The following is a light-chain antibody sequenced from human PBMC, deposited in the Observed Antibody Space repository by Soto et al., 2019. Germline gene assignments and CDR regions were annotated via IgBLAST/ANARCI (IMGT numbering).Light chain of an antibody. CDR2: DAS. Sequence: EIFLTQSPDTLSLSPGERATLACMASQSVTNYIAWYQQRPGQAPRLLIYDASNRATGVPARFSGSRSGTDFTLTISDLEPADFGLYYCQQRLNWPPGFGQGTKVDI. CDR1: QSVTNY. V-gene: IGKV3-11*01. J-gene: IGKJ1*01. CDR3: QQRLNWPPG.